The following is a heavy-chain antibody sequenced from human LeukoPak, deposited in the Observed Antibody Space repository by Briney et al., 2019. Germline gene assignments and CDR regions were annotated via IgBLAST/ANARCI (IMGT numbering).Heavy chain of an antibody. Sequence: PGGSLRLSCAASGFTFDDYGMSWVRQAPGKGLEWVSGINWNGARTGYADSVTGRFTISRDNRKNSLYLQMNSLRAEDTAVYYCARAGGYCGRISCPYYFDYWGQGSLVAVSS. J-gene: IGHJ4*02. CDR1: GFTFDDYG. CDR2: INWNGART. CDR3: ARAGGYCGRISCPYYFDY. D-gene: IGHD2-15*01. V-gene: IGHV3-20*04.